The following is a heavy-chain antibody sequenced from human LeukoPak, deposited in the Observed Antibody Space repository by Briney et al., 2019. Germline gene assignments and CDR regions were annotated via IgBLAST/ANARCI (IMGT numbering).Heavy chain of an antibody. V-gene: IGHV3-30*02. CDR1: GFTFSSYG. D-gene: IGHD5-24*01. Sequence: GGSLRLSCAASGFTFSSYGMHWVRQAPGKGLEWVAFIRYDGSNKYYADSVKGRFTISRDNSKNTLYLQMNSLRAEDTAVYYCTTARDGYNLRWGQGTLVTVSS. J-gene: IGHJ4*02. CDR3: TTARDGYNLR. CDR2: IRYDGSNK.